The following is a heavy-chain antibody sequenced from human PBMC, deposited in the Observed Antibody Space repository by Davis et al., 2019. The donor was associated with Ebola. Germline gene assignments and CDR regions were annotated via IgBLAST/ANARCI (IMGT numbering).Heavy chain of an antibody. V-gene: IGHV4-39*01. D-gene: IGHD2-2*02. CDR3: ARHKIVVVPAAIPQLFDY. CDR1: TFSSYA. Sequence: TFSSYAMSWVRQPPGKGLEWIGSIYYSGSTYYNPSLKSRVTISVDTSKNQFSLKLSSVTAADTAVYYCARHKIVVVPAAIPQLFDYWGQGTLVTVSS. CDR2: IYYSGST. J-gene: IGHJ4*02.